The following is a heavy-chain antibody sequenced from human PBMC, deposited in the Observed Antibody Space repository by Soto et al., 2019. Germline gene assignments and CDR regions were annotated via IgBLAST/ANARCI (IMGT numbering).Heavy chain of an antibody. CDR2: IRSKTYGATI. D-gene: IGHD1-26*01. CDR3: TRGLAGGSYSDS. CDR1: GFTFRDHA. J-gene: IGHJ5*01. V-gene: IGHV3-49*04. Sequence: GALRLSCTASGFTFRDHAMAWVRQTPGIGLECVGFIRSKTYGATIEYAASVKGRFTISRDDSKSTVYLQMNSLKTEDTAVYFCTRGLAGGSYSDSWGQGTLVTVSS.